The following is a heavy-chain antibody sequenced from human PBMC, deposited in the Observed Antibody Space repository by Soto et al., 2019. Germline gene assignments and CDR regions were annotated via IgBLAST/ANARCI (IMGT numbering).Heavy chain of an antibody. D-gene: IGHD3-10*01. J-gene: IGHJ4*02. CDR2: INYVGRTS. CDR1: GDSMGGFY. Sequence: SETLSLTCTVSGDSMGGFYWSWIRQTPGKGLEWIGYINYVGRTSYYSPSLQSRVTISLDSSKNQFSLILSSVTAADTAVYFCARFRRNYFDYWGQGTQVTVSS. V-gene: IGHV4-59*01. CDR3: ARFRRNYFDY.